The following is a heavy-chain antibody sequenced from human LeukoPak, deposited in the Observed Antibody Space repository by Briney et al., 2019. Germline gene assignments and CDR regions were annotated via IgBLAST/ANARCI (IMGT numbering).Heavy chain of an antibody. CDR3: GSSPYVWGIDH. J-gene: IGHJ4*02. Sequence: PGGVPRLLCAASGFTFRIYPMTLARQAQANGLEWVSIIYSGGSTYYADSVKGRFTISRDNSKNTLHLQMKSLRADDTAVYYCGSSPYVWGIDHWGQGTPVTVSS. CDR2: IYSGGST. CDR1: GFTFRIYP. V-gene: IGHV3-53*01. D-gene: IGHD3-16*01.